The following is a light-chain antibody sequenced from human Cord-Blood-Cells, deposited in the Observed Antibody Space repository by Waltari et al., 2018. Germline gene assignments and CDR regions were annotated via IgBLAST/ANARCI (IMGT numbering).Light chain of an antibody. J-gene: IGLJ2*01. CDR1: SSDAGGYNY. Sequence: QSALTQPAAVSGSPGQSITIPCPGTSSDAGGYNYVSWYQQHPGKAPKLMIYDVSNRPSVVSNRFSGSKSGNTASLTISGLQAEDEADYYCSSYTSSSTVFGGGTKLTVL. V-gene: IGLV2-14*01. CDR2: DVS. CDR3: SSYTSSSTV.